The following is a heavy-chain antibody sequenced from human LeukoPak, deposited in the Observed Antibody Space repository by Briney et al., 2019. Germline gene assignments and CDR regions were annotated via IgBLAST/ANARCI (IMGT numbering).Heavy chain of an antibody. CDR2: INHSGST. CDR1: GGSINSY. V-gene: IGHV4-34*01. D-gene: IGHD2-15*01. Sequence: SETLSLTCTVSGGSINSYWSWIRQPPGKGLEWIGEINHSGSTNYNPSLKSRVTISVDTSKNQFSLKLSSVTAADTAVYYCARGCRRYCSGGSCYNRCWFDPWGQGTLVTVSS. CDR3: ARGCRRYCSGGSCYNRCWFDP. J-gene: IGHJ5*02.